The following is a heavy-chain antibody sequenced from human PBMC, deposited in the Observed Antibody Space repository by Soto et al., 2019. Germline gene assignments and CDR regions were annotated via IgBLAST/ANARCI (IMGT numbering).Heavy chain of an antibody. Sequence: PSETLSLTCTVSGGSISSGGYYWSWIRQHPGKGLEWIGYIYYSGSTYYNPSLKSRVTTSVDTSKNQFSLKLSSVTAADTDVYYCARGPSYYFDYWGQGTLVTVSS. D-gene: IGHD3-16*02. CDR1: GGSISSGGYY. J-gene: IGHJ4*02. V-gene: IGHV4-31*03. CDR2: IYYSGST. CDR3: ARGPSYYFDY.